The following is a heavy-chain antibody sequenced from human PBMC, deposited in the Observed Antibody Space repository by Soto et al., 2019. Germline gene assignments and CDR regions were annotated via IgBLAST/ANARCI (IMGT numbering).Heavy chain of an antibody. J-gene: IGHJ4*02. V-gene: IGHV3-53*01. D-gene: IGHD2-2*01. CDR1: GFNFDNSY. Sequence: GGSLRLSCAASGFNFDNSYMSWVRQAPGKGLEWVAILYSGGKSYYAESVRGRFTISRDISKNTLDLQMNRLTADDTAVYYCSKYNVAPAFVGFEYWGQGTLVTVSS. CDR2: LYSGGKS. CDR3: SKYNVAPAFVGFEY.